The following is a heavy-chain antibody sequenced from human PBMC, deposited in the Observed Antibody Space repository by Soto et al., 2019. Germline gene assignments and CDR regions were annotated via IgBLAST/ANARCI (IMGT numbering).Heavy chain of an antibody. CDR2: ISYDGSNK. CDR1: GFTFSSYG. Sequence: LRLSCAASGFTFSSYGMHWVRQAPGKGLEWVAVISYDGSNKYYADSVKGRFTISRDNSKNTLYLQMNSLRAEDTALYYCARRFYADPRTDFDYWGQGTLVTGSS. V-gene: IGHV3-30*03. CDR3: ARRFYADPRTDFDY. D-gene: IGHD4-17*01. J-gene: IGHJ4*02.